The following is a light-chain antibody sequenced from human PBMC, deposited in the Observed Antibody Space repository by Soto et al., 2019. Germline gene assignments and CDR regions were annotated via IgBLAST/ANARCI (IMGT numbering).Light chain of an antibody. J-gene: IGLJ2*01. CDR2: EVT. V-gene: IGLV2-14*01. Sequence: QFALTQPASVSGSPGQSITISCTGTSSDVGGYNFVSWYQQYPGKAPKLIIYEVTDRPSGVSNRFSGSKSGSTASLTISGLQAEDEADYYCSSYTRRNTLAFGGGTKLTVL. CDR1: SSDVGGYNF. CDR3: SSYTRRNTLA.